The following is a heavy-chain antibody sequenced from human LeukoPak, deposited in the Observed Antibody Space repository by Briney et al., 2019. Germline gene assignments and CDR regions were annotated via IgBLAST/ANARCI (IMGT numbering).Heavy chain of an antibody. CDR3: ATGIYSYGLYYFDY. CDR2: ISAYNGNT. J-gene: IGHJ4*02. CDR1: GYTFTSYG. D-gene: IGHD5-18*01. Sequence: ASVKVSCKASGYTFTSYGISWVRQAPGQGLEWMGWISAYNGNTNYAQKLQGRVTMTTDTSTSTAYMELRSLRSEDTAVYYCATGIYSYGLYYFDYWGQGTLVTVSS. V-gene: IGHV1-18*01.